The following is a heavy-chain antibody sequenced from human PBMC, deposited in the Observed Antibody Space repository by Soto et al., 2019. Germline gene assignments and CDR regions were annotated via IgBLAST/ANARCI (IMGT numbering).Heavy chain of an antibody. V-gene: IGHV6-1*01. J-gene: IGHJ5*02. CDR3: VRAGLRGGTLWFGP. Sequence: QVQLQQSGPGLVKPSQTLLLTCAISGDSVSNNRVAWNWIRQSPSRGLEWLGRTYYKSKWFNNYAESVKSRVTISPDTSKHQFSLQLNSVTPEDTAVYYCVRAGLRGGTLWFGPWGRGTLVTVS. CDR2: TYYKSKWFN. CDR1: GDSVSNNRVA. D-gene: IGHD1-26*01.